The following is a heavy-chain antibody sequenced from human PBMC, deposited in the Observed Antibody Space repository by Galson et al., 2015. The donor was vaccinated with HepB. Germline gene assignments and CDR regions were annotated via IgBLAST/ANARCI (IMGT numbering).Heavy chain of an antibody. CDR1: GYTLTELS. V-gene: IGHV1-24*01. CDR3: ATYDSSGYYSYYFDY. CDR2: FDPEDGET. J-gene: IGHJ4*02. Sequence: SVKVSCKVSGYTLTELSMHWVRQAPGKGLEWMGGFDPEDGETIHAQKFQGRVTMTEDTSTDTAYMELSSLRSEDTAVYYCATYDSSGYYSYYFDYWGQGTLVTVSS. D-gene: IGHD3-22*01.